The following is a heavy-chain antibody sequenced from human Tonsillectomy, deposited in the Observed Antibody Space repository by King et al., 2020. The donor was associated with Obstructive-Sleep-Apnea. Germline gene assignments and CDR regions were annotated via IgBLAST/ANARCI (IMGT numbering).Heavy chain of an antibody. CDR2: MHYDGSNI. D-gene: IGHD6-13*01. CDR3: AKGLAAPGTPQDY. J-gene: IGHJ4*02. Sequence: VQLVESGGGVVQPGGSLRLSCAASGFTFCNYGMHWVRQAAGKGLEWVAFMHYDGSNIYYADSVKGRFTISRDNSKNTLYLQMKSLRAEDTAVYYCAKGLAAPGTPQDYWGQGTLVTVSS. CDR1: GFTFCNYG. V-gene: IGHV3-30*02.